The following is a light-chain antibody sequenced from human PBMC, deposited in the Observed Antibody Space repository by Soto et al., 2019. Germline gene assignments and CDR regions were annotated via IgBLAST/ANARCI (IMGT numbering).Light chain of an antibody. J-gene: IGKJ4*01. Sequence: DIQMTQSPSSLSASVGDRVTITCRASQSISDSLNWYQHKPGTAPKLLIYAASSLQSGVPSRFSGGGSGTYFTRTISSRQPEDFVTYFCQQSFSFPATFGGGTKVEIK. V-gene: IGKV1-39*01. CDR1: QSISDS. CDR3: QQSFSFPAT. CDR2: AAS.